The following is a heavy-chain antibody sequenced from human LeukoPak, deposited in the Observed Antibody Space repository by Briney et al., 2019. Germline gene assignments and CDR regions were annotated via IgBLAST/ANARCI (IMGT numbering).Heavy chain of an antibody. J-gene: IGHJ6*03. CDR1: GFTFSSSA. Sequence: WGSLRLSCAASGFTFSSSAMSWVRQAPGKGLEWVSAISGSGGSTYYADSVKGRFTIYRDNSKNTLYLQMNSQRAEDTAVYYCAKNGDRGAYCSGGTCYPYYYYYMDVWGKGTTVTISS. D-gene: IGHD2-15*01. CDR3: AKNGDRGAYCSGGTCYPYYYYYMDV. CDR2: ISGSGGST. V-gene: IGHV3-23*01.